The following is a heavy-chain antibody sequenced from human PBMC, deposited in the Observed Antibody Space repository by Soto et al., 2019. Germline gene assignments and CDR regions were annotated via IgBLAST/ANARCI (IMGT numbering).Heavy chain of an antibody. CDR1: GFTFSSYS. D-gene: IGHD3-10*01. V-gene: IGHV3-21*01. CDR2: ISSSSSYI. J-gene: IGHJ4*02. Sequence: EVQLVESGGGLVKPGGSLRLSCAASGFTFSSYSMNWVRQAPGKGLEWVSSISSSSSYIYYADSVKGRFTISRDNAKNSLYLQMNSLRAEDTAVYYCARDLLWCGESERVDYWGQGTLVTVSS. CDR3: ARDLLWCGESERVDY.